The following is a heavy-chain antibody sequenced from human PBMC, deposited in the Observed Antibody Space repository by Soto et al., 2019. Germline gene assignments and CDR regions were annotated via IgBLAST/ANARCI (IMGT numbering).Heavy chain of an antibody. D-gene: IGHD3-3*01. V-gene: IGHV1-2*04. CDR3: TSGSIYDFFDAFDT. J-gene: IGHJ3*02. CDR2: INPNSGGT. CDR1: GYTFTGYY. Sequence: ASVKVSCKASGYTFTGYYMHWVRQAPGQGLERMGWINPNSGGTNYAQKFQGWVTMTRGTSNSTAYLELSRLRTDDTAVYYCTSGSIYDFFDAFDTWGQGTTVTASS.